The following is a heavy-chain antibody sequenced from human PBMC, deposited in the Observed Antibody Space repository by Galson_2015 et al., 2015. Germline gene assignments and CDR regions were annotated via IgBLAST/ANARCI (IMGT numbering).Heavy chain of an antibody. Sequence: SLRLSCAAYGFTFSSQTMNWARQAPGKGLEWVSSIRAGSDNRPYADSGKGRFTISRDNSKDTLYLQMNSLRVEDTAVYYCAKGGIYGDYGWGDLWGQGTVVTVSS. V-gene: IGHV3-23*01. J-gene: IGHJ5*02. CDR2: IRAGSDNR. D-gene: IGHD4-17*01. CDR3: AKGGIYGDYGWGDL. CDR1: GFTFSSQT.